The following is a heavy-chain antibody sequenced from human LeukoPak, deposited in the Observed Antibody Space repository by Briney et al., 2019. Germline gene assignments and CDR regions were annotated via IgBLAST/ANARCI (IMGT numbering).Heavy chain of an antibody. V-gene: IGHV3-21*01. J-gene: IGHJ3*02. CDR2: ISSSSYI. Sequence: GGSLRLSCAASGFTFSSYSMNWVRQAPGKGLEWDSSISSSSYIYYADSVKGRFTISRDNAKNSLYLQMNSLRAEDTAVYYCARDAGHYDILTGYYRPGAFDIWGQGTMVTVSS. CDR3: ARDAGHYDILTGYYRPGAFDI. CDR1: GFTFSSYS. D-gene: IGHD3-9*01.